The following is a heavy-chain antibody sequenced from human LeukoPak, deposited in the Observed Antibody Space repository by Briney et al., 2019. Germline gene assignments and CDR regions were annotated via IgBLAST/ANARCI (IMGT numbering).Heavy chain of an antibody. V-gene: IGHV3-48*01. D-gene: IGHD4-17*01. J-gene: IGHJ3*02. CDR2: ISSSSSTI. Sequence: GGSLRLPCAASGFTFSSYSMNWVRQAPGKGLEWVSYISSSSSTIYYADSVKGRFTISRDNAKNSLYLQMNSLRAEDTAVYYCARLTTVTTHDAFDIWGQGTMVTVSS. CDR3: ARLTTVTTHDAFDI. CDR1: GFTFSSYS.